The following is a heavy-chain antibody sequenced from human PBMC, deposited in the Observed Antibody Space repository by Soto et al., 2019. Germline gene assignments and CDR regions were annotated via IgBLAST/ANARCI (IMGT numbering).Heavy chain of an antibody. D-gene: IGHD3-10*01. Sequence: QVQLQESGPGLVKPSQTLSLTCTVSGGSISSGDYYWSWIRQPPGKGLEWIGFIYYSGSTYYNPSLKIRVTISVDTSTNQFSLKLSSVTAADTAVYYCARWWFGEFFDYWGQGTLVTVSS. V-gene: IGHV4-30-4*01. CDR2: IYYSGST. CDR1: GGSISSGDYY. J-gene: IGHJ4*02. CDR3: ARWWFGEFFDY.